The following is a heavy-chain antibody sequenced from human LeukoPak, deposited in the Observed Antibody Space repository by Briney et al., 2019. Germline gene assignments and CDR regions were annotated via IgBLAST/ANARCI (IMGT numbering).Heavy chain of an antibody. D-gene: IGHD3-22*01. V-gene: IGHV3-11*04. CDR2: IRHRAIAT. J-gene: IGHJ4*02. CDR1: GFSVSDYY. CDR3: AIVPRGNLLPYFDY. Sequence: GGSLRLSCAASGFSVSDYYMTWIRQAPGKGLELISYIRHRAIATHYADSVKGRFTISRDNAENSLFLQMNSLRVEDTAVYYCAIVPRGNLLPYFDYWGQGALVTVSS.